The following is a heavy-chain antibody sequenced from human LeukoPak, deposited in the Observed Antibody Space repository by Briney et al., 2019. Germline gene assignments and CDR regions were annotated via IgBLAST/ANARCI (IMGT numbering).Heavy chain of an antibody. CDR1: GFTFDDYG. D-gene: IGHD6-13*01. J-gene: IGHJ4*02. V-gene: IGHV3-20*04. CDR3: ARSLFSSSWDLFDY. CDR2: INWNGGST. Sequence: RSGGSLRLSCAASGFTFDDYGMSWVRQAPGKGLEWVSGINWNGGSTGYADSVKGRFTISRDNAKNSLYLQMNSLRAEDTALYYCARSLFSSSWDLFDYWGQGTLVTVSS.